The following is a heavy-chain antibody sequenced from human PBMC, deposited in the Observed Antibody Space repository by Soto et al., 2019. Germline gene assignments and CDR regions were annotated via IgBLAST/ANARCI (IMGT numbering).Heavy chain of an antibody. CDR3: ARTTLAAAENWFDP. J-gene: IGHJ5*02. D-gene: IGHD6-13*01. CDR1: GGSISSSSYY. Sequence: QSQTLSLTCTVSGGSISSSSYYWGWIRQPPGKGLEWIGSIYYSGSTYYNPSLKSRVTISVDTSKNQFSLKLSSVTAADTAVYYCARTTLAAAENWFDPWGQGTLVTVSS. CDR2: IYYSGST. V-gene: IGHV4-39*01.